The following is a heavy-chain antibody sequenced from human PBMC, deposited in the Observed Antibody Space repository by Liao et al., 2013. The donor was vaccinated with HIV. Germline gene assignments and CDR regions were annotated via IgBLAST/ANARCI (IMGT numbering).Heavy chain of an antibody. V-gene: IGHV4-34*01. CDR1: GGFFSGYY. CDR2: INHSGST. D-gene: IGHD2-2*01. CDR3: ARSVRPNFWYFDL. Sequence: QVQLQQWGAGLLKPSETLSLTCAVSGGFFSGYYWSWIRQPPGKGLEWIAEINHSGSTNYNPSLKSRVTIAVDTSKNQFSLNLSSVTAADTAVYYCARSVRPNFWYFDLWGRGTPVTVSS. J-gene: IGHJ2*01.